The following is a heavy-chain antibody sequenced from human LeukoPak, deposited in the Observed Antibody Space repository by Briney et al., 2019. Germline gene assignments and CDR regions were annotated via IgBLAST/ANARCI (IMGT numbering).Heavy chain of an antibody. V-gene: IGHV1-46*01. CDR3: ARDYRGVGATGHFDY. D-gene: IGHD1-26*01. Sequence: GASVKVSCKASGYTFTKCYMHWVRQAPGQGLEWMGIINPDGGSTTYAQKFQGRVTVTRDTSTSTIYMELSSLSYEDTATYYCARDYRGVGATGHFDYWGRGTPVTVAS. CDR1: GYTFTKCY. J-gene: IGHJ4*02. CDR2: INPDGGST.